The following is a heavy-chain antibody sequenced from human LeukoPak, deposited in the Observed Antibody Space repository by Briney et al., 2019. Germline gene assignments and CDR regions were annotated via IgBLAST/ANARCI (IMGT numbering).Heavy chain of an antibody. CDR2: IYYSGST. V-gene: IGHV4-59*12. CDR1: GGSISSYY. J-gene: IGHJ4*02. Sequence: SETLSLTCTVSGGSISSYYWSWIRQPPGKGLEWIGYIYYSGSTNYNPSLKSRVTISVDTSKNQFSLKLSSVTAADTAVYYCARDRGSSGYFDYWGQGTLVTVSS. D-gene: IGHD3-22*01. CDR3: ARDRGSSGYFDY.